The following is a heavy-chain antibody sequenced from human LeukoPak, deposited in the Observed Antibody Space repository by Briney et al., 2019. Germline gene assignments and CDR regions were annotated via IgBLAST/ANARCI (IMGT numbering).Heavy chain of an antibody. CDR1: GFTFSSYA. CDR2: ISGSGGST. J-gene: IGHJ6*02. D-gene: IGHD3-3*01. CDR3: AKDRVVTYYTSPLQYYYYGMDV. V-gene: IGHV3-23*01. Sequence: GGSLRLSCAASGFTFSSYAMSWVRQAPGKGLEWVSAISGSGGSTYYADSVKGRFTISRDNSKNTLYLQTNSLRAEDTAVYYCAKDRVVTYYTSPLQYYYYGMDVWGQGTTVTVSS.